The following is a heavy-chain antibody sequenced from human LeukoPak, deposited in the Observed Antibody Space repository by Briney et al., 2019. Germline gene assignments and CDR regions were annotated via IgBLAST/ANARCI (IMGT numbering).Heavy chain of an antibody. Sequence: PSQTLSLTCTVSGGSISSGDYYWSWIRQPPGKGLEWIGYIYYSGSTYYNPSLKSRVTISVDTSKNQFSLKLSSVTAADTAAYYCARSWEYYDSSGYQGDSGFDYWGQGTLVTVSS. CDR1: GGSISSGDYY. V-gene: IGHV4-30-4*08. D-gene: IGHD3-22*01. CDR2: IYYSGST. CDR3: ARSWEYYDSSGYQGDSGFDY. J-gene: IGHJ4*02.